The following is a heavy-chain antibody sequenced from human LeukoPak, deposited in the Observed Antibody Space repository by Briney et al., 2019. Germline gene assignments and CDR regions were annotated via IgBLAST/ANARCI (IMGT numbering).Heavy chain of an antibody. CDR2: IWPDDSDK. V-gene: IGHV5-51*01. CDR1: GYSFTSYW. J-gene: IGHJ4*02. CDR3: ARQGKDGYRVVDY. D-gene: IGHD5-24*01. Sequence: GESLKISCRGSGYSFTSYWIGWVRQVPGKGLEWMGIIWPDDSDKRYSPSFQGQVTISADKSISTAYLQWSSLKASDTAMYYCARQGKDGYRVVDYWGQGTLVTVSS.